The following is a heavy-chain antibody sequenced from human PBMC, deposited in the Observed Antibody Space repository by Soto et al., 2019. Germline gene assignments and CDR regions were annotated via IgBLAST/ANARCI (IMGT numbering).Heavy chain of an antibody. CDR3: ARSDGRY. V-gene: IGHV4-59*07. CDR1: GDPINNYY. CDR2: IYYSGST. Sequence: SDTLSLTCTVSGDPINNYYWSWIRQPPGKGLELIGDIYYSGSTNYNPSLKSRVTISVDTSKNQFSLKLSSVTAADTAVYYCARSDGRYWGQGTLVIVSS. J-gene: IGHJ4*02.